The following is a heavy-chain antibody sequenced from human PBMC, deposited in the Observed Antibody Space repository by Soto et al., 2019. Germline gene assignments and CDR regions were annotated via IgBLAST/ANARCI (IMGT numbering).Heavy chain of an antibody. D-gene: IGHD3-16*01. V-gene: IGHV3-74*01. Sequence: GGSMRLSCAASGFTFSSHWMHWVRQAPGKGLVWVSRINSDGSRTSYADSVKGRFTISRDNAKSTLYLQMNSLTAEDTAVYYCAREGGYNWFDPWGQGTLVTVSS. CDR1: GFTFSSHW. CDR3: AREGGYNWFDP. CDR2: INSDGSRT. J-gene: IGHJ5*02.